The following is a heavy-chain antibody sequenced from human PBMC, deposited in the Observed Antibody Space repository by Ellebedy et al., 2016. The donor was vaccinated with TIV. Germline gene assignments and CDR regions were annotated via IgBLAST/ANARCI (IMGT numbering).Heavy chain of an antibody. J-gene: IGHJ4*02. V-gene: IGHV5-51*01. CDR1: GYSFTSYW. CDR3: ARRKHYYDFWSGYSYYFDY. Sequence: GGSLRLSCKGSGYSFTSYWIGRVRQMPGKGLEWMGIIYPGDSDTRYSPSFQGQVTISADKSISTAYLQWSSLKASDTAMYYCARRKHYYDFWSGYSYYFDYWGQGTLVTVSS. CDR2: IYPGDSDT. D-gene: IGHD3-3*01.